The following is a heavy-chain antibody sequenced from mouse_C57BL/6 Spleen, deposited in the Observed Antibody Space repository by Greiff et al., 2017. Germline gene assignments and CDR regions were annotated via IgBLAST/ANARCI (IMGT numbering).Heavy chain of an antibody. CDR2: IYPGDGDT. Sequence: VQLQQSGPELVKPGASVKISCKASGYAFSSSWMNWVKQRPGKGLEWIGRIYPGDGDTNYNGKFKGKATLTADKSSSTAYMQLSSLTSEDSAVYFCAPYDYNFAYWGQGTLVTVSA. J-gene: IGHJ3*01. CDR1: GYAFSSSW. V-gene: IGHV1-82*01. CDR3: APYDYNFAY. D-gene: IGHD2-4*01.